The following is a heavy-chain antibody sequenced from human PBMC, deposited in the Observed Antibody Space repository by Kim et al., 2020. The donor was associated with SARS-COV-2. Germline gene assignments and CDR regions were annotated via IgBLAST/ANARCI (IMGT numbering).Heavy chain of an antibody. D-gene: IGHD3-10*01. CDR2: ISAYNGNT. CDR1: GYTFTSYG. V-gene: IGHV1-18*01. Sequence: ASVKVSCKASGYTFTSYGISWVRQAPGQGLEWMGWISAYNGNTNYAQKLQGRVTMTTDTSTSTAYMELRSLRSDDTAVYYCARGGYYYGSRTLYGMDVWGQGTTVTVSS. CDR3: ARGGYYYGSRTLYGMDV. J-gene: IGHJ6*02.